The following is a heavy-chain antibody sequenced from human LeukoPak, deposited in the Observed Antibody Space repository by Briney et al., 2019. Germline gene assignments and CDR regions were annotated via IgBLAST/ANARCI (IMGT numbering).Heavy chain of an antibody. CDR2: IYYSGST. Sequence: SETLSLTCTVSGGSISSYYWSWIRQPPGKGLEWIGYIYYSGSTNYNPSLKSRVTISVDTSKNQFSLKLSSVTAADTAVYYCARLSGWYDYWGQGTLVTVSS. CDR3: ARLSGWYDY. V-gene: IGHV4-59*08. D-gene: IGHD6-19*01. J-gene: IGHJ4*02. CDR1: GGSISSYY.